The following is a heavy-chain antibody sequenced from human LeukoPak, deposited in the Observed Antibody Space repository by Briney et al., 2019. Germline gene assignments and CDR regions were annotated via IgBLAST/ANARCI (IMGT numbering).Heavy chain of an antibody. D-gene: IGHD6-6*01. J-gene: IGHJ4*02. CDR2: IYPGDSDT. V-gene: IGHV5-51*01. Sequence: GESLKISCKGSGYSFTSYWIGWVRQMPGKGLEGMGIIYPGDSDTRYSPSFQGQVTISADQSISTAYLQWSSLKASDTAMYYRARHVEYSSSVDYWGQGTLVTVSS. CDR1: GYSFTSYW. CDR3: ARHVEYSSSVDY.